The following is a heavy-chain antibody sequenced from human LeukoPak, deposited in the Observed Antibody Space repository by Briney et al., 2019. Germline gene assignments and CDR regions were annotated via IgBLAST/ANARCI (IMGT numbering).Heavy chain of an antibody. V-gene: IGHV3-48*03. CDR3: AREHDYGDYAGAFDY. CDR1: GFTFRSYE. Sequence: GGSLRLSCAASGFTFRSYEMNWVRQAPGKGLEWGSFISGSGGTVYYADSVKGRFTISRDNAKNSLHLQMNSLRAEDTAVYNCAREHDYGDYAGAFDYWGQGTLVTVPS. J-gene: IGHJ4*02. D-gene: IGHD4-17*01. CDR2: ISGSGGTV.